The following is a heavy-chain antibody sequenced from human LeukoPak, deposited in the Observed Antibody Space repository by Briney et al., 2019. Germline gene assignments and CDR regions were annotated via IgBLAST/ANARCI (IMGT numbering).Heavy chain of an antibody. Sequence: SETLSLTCAVYGGSFSGYYWSWIRQPPGKGLEWIGEINHSGSTNYNPSLKSRATISVDTSKNQFSLKLSSVTAADTAVYYCARLCPYYFDYWGQGTLVTVSS. CDR3: ARLCPYYFDY. CDR2: INHSGST. CDR1: GGSFSGYY. J-gene: IGHJ4*02. V-gene: IGHV4-34*01.